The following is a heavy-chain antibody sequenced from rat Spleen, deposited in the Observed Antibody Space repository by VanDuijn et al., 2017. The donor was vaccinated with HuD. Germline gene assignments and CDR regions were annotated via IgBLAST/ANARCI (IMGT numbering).Heavy chain of an antibody. CDR1: GFTFSNYY. CDR2: ISTGGGNT. V-gene: IGHV5-25*01. CDR3: TTDRDYYSSYIPRFAY. D-gene: IGHD1-2*01. J-gene: IGHJ3*01. Sequence: EVQLVESGGGLVQPGRSMKLSCAASGFTFSNYYMAWVRQAPTKGLEWVASISTGGGNTYYRDSVKGRFTISRDNSKRTLYLQMNSLRSEDTATYYCTTDRDYYSSYIPRFAYWGQGTLVTVSS.